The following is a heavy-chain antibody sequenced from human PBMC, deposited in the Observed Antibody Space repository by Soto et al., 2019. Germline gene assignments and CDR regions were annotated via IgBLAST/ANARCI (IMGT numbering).Heavy chain of an antibody. V-gene: IGHV3-21*01. CDR3: ARDRSSSWYYDAFDI. D-gene: IGHD6-13*01. Sequence: GGSLRLSCAASGFTFSSYSMNWVRQAPGKGLEWVSSISSSSSYIYYADSVKGRFTISRDNAKSSLYLQMNSLRAEDTAVYYCARDRSSSWYYDAFDIWGQGTMVTVSS. CDR2: ISSSSSYI. J-gene: IGHJ3*02. CDR1: GFTFSSYS.